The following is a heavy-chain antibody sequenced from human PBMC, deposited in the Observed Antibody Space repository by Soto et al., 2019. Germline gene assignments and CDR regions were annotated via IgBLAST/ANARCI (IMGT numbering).Heavy chain of an antibody. CDR3: ARERGDSHWIDP. Sequence: QVQLQESGPGLVKPSETLSLTCSVSGGSVSSESYYWSWIRQTPGKGLEWIGNVENSGSTKYNPSLKSRVTRSVDTSKNQFSLKLSSVTGADTAVYYCARERGDSHWIDPWGQGTLVTVSS. CDR1: GGSVSSESYY. V-gene: IGHV4-61*01. CDR2: VENSGST. J-gene: IGHJ5*02. D-gene: IGHD2-21*01.